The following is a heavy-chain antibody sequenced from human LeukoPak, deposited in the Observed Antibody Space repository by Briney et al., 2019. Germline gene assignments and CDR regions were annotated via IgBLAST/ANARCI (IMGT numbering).Heavy chain of an antibody. J-gene: IGHJ5*02. CDR2: INHSGST. CDR1: GGSFSGYY. Sequence: KPSETLSLTCAVYGGSFSGYYWSWIRQPPGKGLEWIGEINHSGSTNYNPSLKSRVTISVDTSKNQFSLKLSSVTAADTAVYYCARDSMRRRIAVAESWGQGTLVTVSS. V-gene: IGHV4-34*01. D-gene: IGHD6-19*01. CDR3: ARDSMRRRIAVAES.